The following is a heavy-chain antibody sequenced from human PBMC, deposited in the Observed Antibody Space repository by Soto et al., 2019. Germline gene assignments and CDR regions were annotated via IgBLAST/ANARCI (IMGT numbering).Heavy chain of an antibody. CDR2: INGDGSST. CDR1: GFTFSRHW. Sequence: GGALRVSCAASGFTFSRHWMHWVRQAPGKGLVWVSHINGDGSSTTYADSVKGRFTISRDNAKNTLYLQMNSLRAEDTAVYYCARDPPGEGIDHWGQGTLVTVSS. V-gene: IGHV3-74*01. J-gene: IGHJ4*02. CDR3: ARDPPGEGIDH. D-gene: IGHD4-17*01.